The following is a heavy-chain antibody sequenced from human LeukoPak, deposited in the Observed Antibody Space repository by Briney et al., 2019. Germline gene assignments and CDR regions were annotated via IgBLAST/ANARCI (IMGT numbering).Heavy chain of an antibody. CDR2: IYNSGTT. J-gene: IGHJ6*02. CDR3: ARGYPCSGTSCYLDYYYYYGMDV. D-gene: IGHD2-2*01. V-gene: IGHV4-39*01. Sequence: SETLSLPCTVSGGSISRSSYYWGWVRQPPGKGLEWIGTIYNSGTTYYNPSLKSRVTISVDTSKNQFSLRLSSVTAADTAVYYCARGYPCSGTSCYLDYYYYYGMDVWGQGTTVTVSS. CDR1: GGSISRSSYY.